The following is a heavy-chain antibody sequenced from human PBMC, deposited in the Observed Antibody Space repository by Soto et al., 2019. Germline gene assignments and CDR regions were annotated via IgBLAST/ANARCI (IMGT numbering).Heavy chain of an antibody. CDR3: ARGWGRIFDY. CDR1: GGSFSGYY. Sequence: SETLSLTCAVYGGSFSGYYWSWIRQPPGKGLEWIGEINHSGSTNYNPSLKSRVTISVDTSKNQFSLKLSSVTTADTAVYYCARGWGRIFDYWGQGTLVTVSS. J-gene: IGHJ4*02. CDR2: INHSGST. D-gene: IGHD7-27*01. V-gene: IGHV4-34*01.